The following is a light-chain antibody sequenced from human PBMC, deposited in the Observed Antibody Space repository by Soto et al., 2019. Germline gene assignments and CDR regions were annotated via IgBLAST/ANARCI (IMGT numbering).Light chain of an antibody. Sequence: AIQMTQTRYSLSASVGARVTINCRASQGIRNDLGWYQQKPGKAPKLLIYAASSLQSGVPSRFSGSGSGTDFTLTISSLQPEDFATYYCIQDYKYPWTFGQGTKVDIK. J-gene: IGKJ1*01. CDR3: IQDYKYPWT. CDR2: AAS. CDR1: QGIRND. V-gene: IGKV1-6*01.